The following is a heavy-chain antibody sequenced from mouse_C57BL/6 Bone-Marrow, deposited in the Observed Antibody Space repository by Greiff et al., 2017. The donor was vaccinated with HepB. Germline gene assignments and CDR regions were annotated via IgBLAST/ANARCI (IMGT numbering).Heavy chain of an antibody. D-gene: IGHD2-5*01. CDR2: INPNNGGT. J-gene: IGHJ2*01. Sequence: EVQLQQSGPELVKPGASVKISCKASGYTFTDYYMNWVKQSHGKSLEWIGDINPNNGGTSYNQKFKGKATLTVDKSSSTAYMELRSLTSEDSAVYYCARSDYSRTSDYWGQGTTLTVSS. CDR3: ARSDYSRTSDY. CDR1: GYTFTDYY. V-gene: IGHV1-26*01.